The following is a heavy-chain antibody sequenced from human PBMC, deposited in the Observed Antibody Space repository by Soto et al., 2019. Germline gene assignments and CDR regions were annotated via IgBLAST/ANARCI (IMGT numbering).Heavy chain of an antibody. Sequence: QRHLVESGGGVVQPGRSLRLSCAASGFTFSSYGMHWIRQAPGKGLEWAAVISHDGAFKDYADSVKGRFTISRDNSENTLFLEMNSLEPRDTAVYYCAKDYGPKAPCPYSDTHTDFWGQGTRVTVSS. CDR1: GFTFSSYG. J-gene: IGHJ4*02. CDR2: ISHDGAFK. V-gene: IGHV3-30*18. D-gene: IGHD4-17*01. CDR3: AKDYGPKAPCPYSDTHTDF.